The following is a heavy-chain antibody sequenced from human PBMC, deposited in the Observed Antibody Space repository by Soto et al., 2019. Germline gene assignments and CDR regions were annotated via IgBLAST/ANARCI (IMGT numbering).Heavy chain of an antibody. D-gene: IGHD5-12*01. CDR3: AHGGGGYEIIYCGF. CDR1: GFSFSSAGVA. CDR2: IYYNDDR. Sequence: SGPTLVNPTQTLTLTCTFSGFSFSSAGVAVGWIRQTPGGALEWLALIYYNDDRRFSPSLKTRLSITGDTSKNQVVLSLANVDPGDTATYCWAHGGGGYEIIYCGFWGQGIPVTVSS. V-gene: IGHV2-5*01. J-gene: IGHJ1*01.